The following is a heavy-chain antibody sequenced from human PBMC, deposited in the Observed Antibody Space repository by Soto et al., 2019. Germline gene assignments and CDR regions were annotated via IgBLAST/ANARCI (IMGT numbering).Heavy chain of an antibody. V-gene: IGHV3-74*01. CDR1: GFTFSGDW. CDR2: INMDGSST. Sequence: PGGSLRLSCAASGFTFSGDWMHWVRQAAGKGLVWVSRINMDGSSTNYADSVKGRLTISRDNAKNTLYLQMNSLRVDDTAVYYCARGPRGLYHHDYWGQGALVTVSS. CDR3: ARGPRGLYHHDY. J-gene: IGHJ4*02. D-gene: IGHD2-2*01.